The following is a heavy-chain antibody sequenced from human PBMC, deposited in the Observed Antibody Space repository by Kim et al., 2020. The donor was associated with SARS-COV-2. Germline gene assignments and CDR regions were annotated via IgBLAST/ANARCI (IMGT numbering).Heavy chain of an antibody. D-gene: IGHD3-16*01. CDR2: T. V-gene: IGHV1-3*01. CDR3: ARVYLGAFDY. J-gene: IGHJ4*02. Sequence: TKYSQKFQGRVTSTRDTSASTAYMELSSLRSEATAVYYCARVYLGAFDYWGQGTLVTVSS.